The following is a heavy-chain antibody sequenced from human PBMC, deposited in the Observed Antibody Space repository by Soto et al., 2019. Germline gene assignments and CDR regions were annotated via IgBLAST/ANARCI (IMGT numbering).Heavy chain of an antibody. CDR1: GFTFSSYA. D-gene: IGHD1-20*01. CDR2: ISGSGGST. J-gene: IGHJ6*02. CDR3: AKGGSLVTGTGRFYYSYGMDV. V-gene: IGHV3-23*01. Sequence: EVQLLESGGGLVQPGGSLRLSCAASGFTFSSYAMSWVRQAPGKGLEWVSAISGSGGSTYYADSVKGRFTISRDNSKNTLYLQMNSLRAEDTAVYYCAKGGSLVTGTGRFYYSYGMDVWGQGTTVTVSS.